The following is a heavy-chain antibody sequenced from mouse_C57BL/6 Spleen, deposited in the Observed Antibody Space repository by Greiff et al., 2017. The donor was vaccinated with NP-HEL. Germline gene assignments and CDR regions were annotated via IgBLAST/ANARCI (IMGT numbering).Heavy chain of an antibody. V-gene: IGHV1-62-2*01. Sequence: VQLQQSGAELVKPGASVKLSCKASGYTFTEYTIHWVKQRSGQGLEWIGWFYPGSGSIKYNEKFKDKATLTADKSSSTVYMEISRLTAEDSAVYFCARHEARDYYGSSLYYFDYWGQGTTLTVSS. D-gene: IGHD1-1*01. CDR1: GYTFTEYT. J-gene: IGHJ2*01. CDR2: FYPGSGSI. CDR3: ARHEARDYYGSSLYYFDY.